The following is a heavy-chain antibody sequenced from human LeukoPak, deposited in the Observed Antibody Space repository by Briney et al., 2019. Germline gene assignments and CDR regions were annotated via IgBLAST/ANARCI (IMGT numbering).Heavy chain of an antibody. D-gene: IGHD1-26*01. J-gene: IGHJ4*02. CDR1: GFTFSSYG. Sequence: PGGSLRLSCAASGFTFSSYGLHWVRQAPGRGLEWVAFIRYDGNNKYYADSVKGRFTISRDNSKNTLYVQMNSLRTEDTAVYYCAKGTVGAYEIDYWGQGTLVTVSS. CDR2: IRYDGNNK. V-gene: IGHV3-30*02. CDR3: AKGTVGAYEIDY.